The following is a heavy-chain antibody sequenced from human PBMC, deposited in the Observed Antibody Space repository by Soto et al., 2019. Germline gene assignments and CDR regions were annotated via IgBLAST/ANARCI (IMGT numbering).Heavy chain of an antibody. Sequence: SETLSLTCAVYGGSFSGYDWSWIRQPPGKGLEWIGEINHSGSTNYNPSLKSRVTISVDTSKNQFSLKQSSVTAADTAVYYCSRGYYDFWSGYYKAHYYYGMDVWGHGTTVTFSS. CDR3: SRGYYDFWSGYYKAHYYYGMDV. V-gene: IGHV4-34*01. J-gene: IGHJ6*02. CDR2: INHSGST. CDR1: GGSFSGYD. D-gene: IGHD3-3*01.